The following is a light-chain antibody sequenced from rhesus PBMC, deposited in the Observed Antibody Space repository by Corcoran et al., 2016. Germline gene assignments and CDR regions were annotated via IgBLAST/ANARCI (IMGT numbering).Light chain of an antibody. CDR2: VAS. CDR1: QSVSNK. CDR3: QLAYTWPLA. V-gene: IGKV3-42*01. Sequence: EIVMKQSPATLSLSPGERATLSCRARQSVSNKLAWYQQKTGQAPNPLICVASSRATGIPDRFSGCGSGTGFTLPISSLEPEVVGVYYCQLAYTWPLACDGGPKVELK. J-gene: IGKJ4*01.